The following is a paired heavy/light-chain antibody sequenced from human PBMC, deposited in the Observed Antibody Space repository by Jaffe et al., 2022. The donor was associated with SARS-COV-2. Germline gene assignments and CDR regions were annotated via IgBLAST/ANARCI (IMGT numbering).Heavy chain of an antibody. CDR1: GDSVSSNSAA. D-gene: IGHD6-13*01. Sequence: QVQLQQSGPGLVKPSQTLSLTCAISGDSVSSNSAAWNWIRQSPSRGLEWLGRTYYRSKWYNDYAVSVKSRITINPDTSKNQFSLQLNSVTPEDTAVYYCARDKPERFRSSSKKVPYYYYYYMDVWGKGTTVTVSS. CDR3: ARDKPERFRSSSKKVPYYYYYYMDV. V-gene: IGHV6-1*01. CDR2: TYYRSKWYN. J-gene: IGHJ6*03.
Light chain of an antibody. CDR2: GAS. Sequence: EIVMTQSPATLSVSPGERATLSCRASQSVSSNLAWYQQKPGQAPRLLIYGASTRATGIPARFSGSGSGTEFTLTISSLQSEDFAVYYCQQYNNWPTFGQGTKVEIK. CDR3: QQYNNWPT. J-gene: IGKJ1*01. CDR1: QSVSSN. V-gene: IGKV3-15*01.